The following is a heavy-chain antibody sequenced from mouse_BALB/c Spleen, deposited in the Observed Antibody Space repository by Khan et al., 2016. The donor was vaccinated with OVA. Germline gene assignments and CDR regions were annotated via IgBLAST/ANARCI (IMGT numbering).Heavy chain of an antibody. CDR1: GYSFTSYY. D-gene: IGHD2-13*01. Sequence: EVQLQQSGPELMKPGASVKISCKASGYSFTSYYIHWVMQSHGTSLEWIGYIDPFSGGTTYNQKFKGKATLTVDKSSSTAYIHLSTLTSEDSEVFYCTRHGDVAWFTYWGQGTLVTVSA. J-gene: IGHJ3*01. CDR2: IDPFSGGT. CDR3: TRHGDVAWFTY. V-gene: IGHV1S135*01.